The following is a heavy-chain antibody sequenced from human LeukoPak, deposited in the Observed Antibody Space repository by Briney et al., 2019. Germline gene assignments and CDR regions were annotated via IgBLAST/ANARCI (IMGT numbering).Heavy chain of an antibody. CDR2: ISSSGSTI. Sequence: GGSLRLYCAASGFTFSSYEMNWVRQAPGKGLEWVSYISSSGSTIYYADSVKGRFTISRDNAKNSLYLQMNSLRAEDTAVYYCARNSRETSIAAAGGAYFDYWGQGTLVTVSS. CDR1: GFTFSSYE. V-gene: IGHV3-48*03. D-gene: IGHD6-13*01. J-gene: IGHJ4*02. CDR3: ARNSRETSIAAAGGAYFDY.